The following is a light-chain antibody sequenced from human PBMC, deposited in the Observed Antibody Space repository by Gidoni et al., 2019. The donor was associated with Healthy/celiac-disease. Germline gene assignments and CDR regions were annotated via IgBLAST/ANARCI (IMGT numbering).Light chain of an antibody. CDR3: QQYYSNPYT. CDR1: QSVLYSSNNKNY. Sequence: DIVLTHSSPSLAFSLGERAPINCKSTQSVLYSSNNKNYLAWYQQKPGQPPKLLIYWASTRESGVPERFSGSGSGTDFTLTISSLQAEDVAVYYCQQYYSNPYTFXQXTKLEIK. J-gene: IGKJ2*01. V-gene: IGKV4-1*01. CDR2: WAS.